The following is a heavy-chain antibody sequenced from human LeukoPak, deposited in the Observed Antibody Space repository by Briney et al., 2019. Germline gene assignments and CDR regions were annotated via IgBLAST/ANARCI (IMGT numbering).Heavy chain of an antibody. J-gene: IGHJ3*02. CDR2: IYYSGGT. D-gene: IGHD3-22*01. Sequence: SETLSLTCTVSGGSISSAGYYWSWIRQQPGKGLEWIGCIYYSGGTYYNPSLLSRSTISVDTSKNQFSLKLSSVTAADTAVYYCARDRPGNPYDSSGDYGGFDIWGQGTMVTVSS. CDR3: ARDRPGNPYDSSGDYGGFDI. V-gene: IGHV4-31*03. CDR1: GGSISSAGYY.